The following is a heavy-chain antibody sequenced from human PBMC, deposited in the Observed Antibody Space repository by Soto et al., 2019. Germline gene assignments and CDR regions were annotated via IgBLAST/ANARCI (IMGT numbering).Heavy chain of an antibody. J-gene: IGHJ5*02. Sequence: VQLQESGPGLVKPSQTLSITCTISGGSISSGGYYWSWIRPHPGKGMEWIWYIYYSGITYYNPSLKSRVTISVDTTKSQISMKLSSVTAADTAVYYCATAPPPHYDFWSGYHRPHWFDTWGQGTLVTVSS. D-gene: IGHD3-3*01. CDR2: IYYSGIT. V-gene: IGHV4-31*03. CDR3: ATAPPPHYDFWSGYHRPHWFDT. CDR1: GGSISSGGYY.